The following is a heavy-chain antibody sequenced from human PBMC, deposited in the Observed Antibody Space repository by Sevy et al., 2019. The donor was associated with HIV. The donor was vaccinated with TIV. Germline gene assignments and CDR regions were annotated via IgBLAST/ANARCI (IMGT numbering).Heavy chain of an antibody. CDR2: ISSSGSII. CDR1: GFTFRSYE. CDR3: ARVDANYDKGFDP. D-gene: IGHD3-22*01. Sequence: SCEASGFTFRSYEMNWVRQAPGKGLEWVSYISSSGSIIYYADSVKGRFTISRDNAKNSLYMQMNSLGAEDTAVYYCARVDANYDKGFDPWGQGTLVTVSS. J-gene: IGHJ5*02. V-gene: IGHV3-48*03.